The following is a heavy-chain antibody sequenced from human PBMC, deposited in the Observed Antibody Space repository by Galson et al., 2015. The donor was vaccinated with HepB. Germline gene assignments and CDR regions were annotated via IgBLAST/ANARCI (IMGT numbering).Heavy chain of an antibody. V-gene: IGHV3-23*01. J-gene: IGHJ4*02. Sequence: SLRLSCAASGFTFSNYAMSWVRQAPGKGLEWVSTITGSGGRTYYAESVKGRFSISRDNSKSTVYLQMNSLRAEDTAVYYCAKLLLSFGAFFDYWGQGTLVTVSS. CDR2: ITGSGGRT. CDR1: GFTFSNYA. D-gene: IGHD3-10*01. CDR3: AKLLLSFGAFFDY.